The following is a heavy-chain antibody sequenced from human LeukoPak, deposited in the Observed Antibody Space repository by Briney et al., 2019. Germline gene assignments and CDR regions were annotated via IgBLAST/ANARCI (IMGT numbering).Heavy chain of an antibody. D-gene: IGHD3-22*01. V-gene: IGHV1-69*05. CDR2: IIPIFGTA. Sequence: SVKFSCKASGGTFRSYVISWVRQAPGQGLEWMGRIIPIFGTANYAQKFHGRVTITTDESTSTAYMELSSLRSEDTAMYYCASPRNGYYYYFDYWGQGTLVTVSS. J-gene: IGHJ4*02. CDR3: ASPRNGYYYYFDY. CDR1: GGTFRSYV.